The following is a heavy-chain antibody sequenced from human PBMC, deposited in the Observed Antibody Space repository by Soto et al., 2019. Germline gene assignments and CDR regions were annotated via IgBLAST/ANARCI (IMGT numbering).Heavy chain of an antibody. CDR2: IYYSGST. D-gene: IGHD3-22*01. V-gene: IGHV4-31*03. J-gene: IGHJ3*02. Sequence: PSETLSLTCTVSGGSISSGGYYWSCIRQHPGKGLEWIGYIYYSGSTYYNPSLKSRVTISVDTSKNQFSLKLSSVTAADTAVYYCARWHYYDSSGYHDAFDIWGQGTMVTVSS. CDR1: GGSISSGGYY. CDR3: ARWHYYDSSGYHDAFDI.